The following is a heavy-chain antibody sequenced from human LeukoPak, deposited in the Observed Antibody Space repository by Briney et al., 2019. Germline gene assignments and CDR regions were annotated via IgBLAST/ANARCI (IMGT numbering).Heavy chain of an antibody. J-gene: IGHJ4*02. Sequence: QAGGSLRLSCAAFGFSFSNHYMRWIRQAPGKGLEWVANINEDGSNKWHLGSVKGRFTVSRDNARNALYLQMNSLRVEDTAVYYCTRVIVAVPGYFDYFDFWGQGALVTVSS. CDR3: TRVIVAVPGYFDYFDF. CDR1: GFSFSNHY. D-gene: IGHD6-19*01. CDR2: INEDGSNK. V-gene: IGHV3-7*01.